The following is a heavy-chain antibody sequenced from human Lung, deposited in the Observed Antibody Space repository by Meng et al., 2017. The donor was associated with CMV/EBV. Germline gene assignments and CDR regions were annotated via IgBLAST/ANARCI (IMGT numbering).Heavy chain of an antibody. V-gene: IGHV3-30*04. CDR1: GFIFSSYA. CDR3: ATDGGAAAGTTPRGP. CDR2: ISYDGSNK. J-gene: IGHJ4*03. Sequence: GGPLRLSXAASGFIFSSYAMHWVRQAPGKGLEWVAVISYDGSNKYYADSVKGRFTISRDNSKNTLYLQMNSLRAEDTAVYYCATDGGAAAGTTPRGPWGQGTLVTVSS. D-gene: IGHD6-13*01.